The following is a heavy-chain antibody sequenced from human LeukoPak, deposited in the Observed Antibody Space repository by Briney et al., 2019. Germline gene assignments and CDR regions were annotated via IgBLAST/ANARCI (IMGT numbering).Heavy chain of an antibody. CDR1: GFTFDDYA. CDR3: AKAKSLTAGGSY. Sequence: GGSLRLSCAASGFTFDDYAMHWVRQAPGKGLEWVLGISWNSGIIIYADSVKGRFTISRDNAKNSLYLQMNSLRPEDTALYYCAKAKSLTAGGSYWGQGTLVTVSS. CDR2: ISWNSGII. J-gene: IGHJ4*02. D-gene: IGHD6-13*01. V-gene: IGHV3-9*01.